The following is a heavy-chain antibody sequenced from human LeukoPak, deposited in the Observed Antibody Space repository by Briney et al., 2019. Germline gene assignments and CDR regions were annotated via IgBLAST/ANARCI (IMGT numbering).Heavy chain of an antibody. J-gene: IGHJ4*02. CDR3: ASGYDFWSGYLWGSIDY. CDR1: GFTFSSYW. D-gene: IGHD3-3*01. V-gene: IGHV3-7*03. CDR2: IKQGGSEK. Sequence: GGSLRLSCAASGFTFSSYWMSWVRQAPGKGLEWVANIKQGGSEKYYVDSVKGRFTISRDNAKNSLYLQMNSLRAEDTAVYYCASGYDFWSGYLWGSIDYWGQGTLVTVSS.